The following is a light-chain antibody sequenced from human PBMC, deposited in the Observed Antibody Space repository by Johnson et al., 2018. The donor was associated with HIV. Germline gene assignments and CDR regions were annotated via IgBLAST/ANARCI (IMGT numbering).Light chain of an antibody. CDR3: GAWDSSLNAYV. J-gene: IGLJ1*01. Sequence: HSVLSQPPSVSAAPGQKVTISCSGSSSNIGNNYVSWYQHLPGTAPKLLIYDNNKRPSGIPDRFSGSKSGTSATLGITGLQTGDEGDYYCGAWDSSLNAYVFGAGTKVTVL. CDR1: SSNIGNNY. V-gene: IGLV1-51*01. CDR2: DNN.